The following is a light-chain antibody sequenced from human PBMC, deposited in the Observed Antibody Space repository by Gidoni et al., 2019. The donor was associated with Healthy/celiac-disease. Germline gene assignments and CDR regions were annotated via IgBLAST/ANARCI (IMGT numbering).Light chain of an antibody. Sequence: DIQMTQSPSSLSASVGDRVTITCRASQSISSYLNWYQQKPGKAPKILIYAASSLQSGVPSRFSGSGSGTDFTLTISSLQPEDFATYYCQQSYSTPQTCXQXTKVEIK. CDR3: QQSYSTPQT. J-gene: IGKJ1*01. CDR1: QSISSY. CDR2: AAS. V-gene: IGKV1-39*01.